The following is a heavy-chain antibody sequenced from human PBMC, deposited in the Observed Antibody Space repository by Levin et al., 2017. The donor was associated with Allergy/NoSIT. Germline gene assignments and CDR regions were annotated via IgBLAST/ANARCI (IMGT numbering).Heavy chain of an antibody. Sequence: ASVKVSCKASGYTFTSYGISWVRQAPGQGLEWMGWISAYNGNTNYAQKLQGRVTMTTDTSTSTAYMELRSLRSDDTAVYYCARDISRSSSLRKDAFDIWGQGTMVTVSS. CDR3: ARDISRSSSLRKDAFDI. D-gene: IGHD6-6*01. CDR1: GYTFTSYG. J-gene: IGHJ3*02. V-gene: IGHV1-18*01. CDR2: ISAYNGNT.